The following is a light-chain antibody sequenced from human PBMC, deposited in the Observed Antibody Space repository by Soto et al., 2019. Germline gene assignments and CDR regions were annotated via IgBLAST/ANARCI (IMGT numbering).Light chain of an antibody. J-gene: IGLJ1*01. CDR3: QSYDSSLSGSYV. CDR1: SSNIGAGYD. V-gene: IGLV1-40*01. CDR2: GNN. Sequence: QLVLTQPPSVSGAPGQRVTISCTGSSSNIGAGYDVHWYQRLPGTAPKVLIYGNNNRPSGVPDRFSGSKSGTSASLAITGVQAEDEADYYCQSYDSSLSGSYVFGTGTKLTVL.